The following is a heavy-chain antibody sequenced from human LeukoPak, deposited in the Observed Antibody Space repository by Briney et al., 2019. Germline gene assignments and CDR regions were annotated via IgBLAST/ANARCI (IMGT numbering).Heavy chain of an antibody. CDR3: ARDTYYYGSGSPYMDV. V-gene: IGHV4-4*07. J-gene: IGHJ6*03. CDR2: IYTSGST. CDR1: GGSISSYY. D-gene: IGHD3-10*01. Sequence: SETLSLTCTVSGGSISSYYWSWIRQPAGKGLERIGRIYTSGSTNYNPSLKSRVTMSVDTSKNQFSLKLSSVTAADTAVYYCARDTYYYGSGSPYMDVWGKGTTVTISS.